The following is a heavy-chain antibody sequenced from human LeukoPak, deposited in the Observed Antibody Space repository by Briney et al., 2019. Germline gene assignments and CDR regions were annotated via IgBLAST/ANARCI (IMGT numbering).Heavy chain of an antibody. V-gene: IGHV1-46*01. Sequence: ASVKVSCKASGYTFTSYYMHWVRQAPGQGLEWMGIINPSGGSTSYAQKFQGRVTMTMDMSTTTVYMALSSLRSDDTAVYYCARDRISRPIAVADPYYYYIDVWGKGTTVTVSS. CDR1: GYTFTSYY. D-gene: IGHD6-19*01. CDR2: INPSGGST. CDR3: ARDRISRPIAVADPYYYYIDV. J-gene: IGHJ6*03.